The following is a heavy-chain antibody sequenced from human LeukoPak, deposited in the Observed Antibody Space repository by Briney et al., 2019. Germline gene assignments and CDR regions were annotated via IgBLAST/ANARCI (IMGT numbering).Heavy chain of an antibody. Sequence: QPGGSLRLSCAASGFIFTNYGMHWVRQAPGRGLEWVAFIRYDGSNKYYADSLKGRFTISRDNAKNSLYLQMNSLRADDTAVYYCARGLAAAGTRGPYWGQGTLVTVSS. J-gene: IGHJ4*02. CDR3: ARGLAAAGTRGPY. V-gene: IGHV3-30*02. CDR2: IRYDGSNK. D-gene: IGHD6-13*01. CDR1: GFIFTNYG.